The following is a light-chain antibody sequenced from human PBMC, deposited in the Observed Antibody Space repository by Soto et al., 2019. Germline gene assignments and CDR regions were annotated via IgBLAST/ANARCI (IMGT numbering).Light chain of an antibody. CDR1: SSDVGSYDY. CDR2: DVN. V-gene: IGLV2-14*03. CDR3: CAYSTSGTHV. J-gene: IGLJ1*01. Sequence: LTQPASVSGSPGQSITFSCTGTSSDVGSYDYVSWHQQHPGKAPKLIIYDVNNRPSGVPSRFSGSKSGNTASLIISGLQTEDEADYYCCAYSTSGTHVFGSGTKVTVL.